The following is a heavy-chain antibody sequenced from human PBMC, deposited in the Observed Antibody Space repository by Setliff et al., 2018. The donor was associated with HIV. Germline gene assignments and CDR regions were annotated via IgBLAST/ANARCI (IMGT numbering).Heavy chain of an antibody. CDR3: ARGRRRASIAVGLDY. CDR1: SGSISSSTYY. J-gene: IGHJ4*02. CDR2: IYYTGNT. Sequence: SSETLSLTCTVSSGSISSSTYYWGWIRQPPGKGLEWIGSIYYTGNTYSNPSLKSRVTISVDTSKIQFSLRLTSVTAADTAVYYCARGRRRASIAVGLDYWGQGTLVTVSS. D-gene: IGHD2-15*01. V-gene: IGHV4-39*01.